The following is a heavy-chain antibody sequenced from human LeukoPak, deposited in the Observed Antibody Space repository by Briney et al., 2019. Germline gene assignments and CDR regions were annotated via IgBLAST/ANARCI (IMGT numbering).Heavy chain of an antibody. CDR2: MNPNSGNT. CDR3: ARGPTMVRGVRYYYYYYMDV. J-gene: IGHJ6*03. CDR1: GYTFTSYD. D-gene: IGHD3-10*01. V-gene: IGHV1-8*03. Sequence: GASVKVSCKASGYTFTSYDINWVRQATGQGLEWMGWMNPNSGNTGYAQKFQGRVTITRNTSISTAYMELSSLRSEDTAVYYCARGPTMVRGVRYYYYYYMDVWGKGTTVTVSS.